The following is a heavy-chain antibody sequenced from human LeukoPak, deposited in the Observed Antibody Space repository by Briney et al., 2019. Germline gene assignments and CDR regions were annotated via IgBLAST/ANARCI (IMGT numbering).Heavy chain of an antibody. D-gene: IGHD2-15*01. V-gene: IGHV3-7*01. CDR2: IKQDGSEK. CDR3: ARGGGYYYMDV. Sequence: GGSLRLSCTVSGFTASSNSMSWVRQAPGKGLEWVANIKQDGSEKYYVDSVKGRFTISRDNAKNSLYLQMNSLRAEDTAVYYCARGGGYYYMDVWDNGTTVTISS. CDR1: GFTASSNS. J-gene: IGHJ6*03.